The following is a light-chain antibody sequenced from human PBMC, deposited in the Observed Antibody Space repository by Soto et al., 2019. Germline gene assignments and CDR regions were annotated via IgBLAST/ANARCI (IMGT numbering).Light chain of an antibody. CDR1: QSVGRN. Sequence: IVMTQSPATLSVSPGERATLSCRASQSVGRNIAWYQQRPGQTPRFLIYGASTRATGIPARFSGSGSETEFNLTISSLQSEDSAVYYCQQYHNWYTFGQGTKLEIK. J-gene: IGKJ2*01. CDR2: GAS. V-gene: IGKV3-15*01. CDR3: QQYHNWYT.